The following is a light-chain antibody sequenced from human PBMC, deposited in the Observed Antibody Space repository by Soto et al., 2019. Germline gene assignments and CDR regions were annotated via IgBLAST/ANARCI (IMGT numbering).Light chain of an antibody. Sequence: QSVLPQPPSVSVAPGQMVTISCTGSSSNIGAGYDVHWYQQLPGTAPKLLIYGNSNRPSGVPDRFSGSKSGTSASLAITGLQAEDEADYYCQSYDSSLSGFYVFGTGTKVTVL. CDR3: QSYDSSLSGFYV. CDR1: SSNIGAGYD. V-gene: IGLV1-40*01. CDR2: GNS. J-gene: IGLJ1*01.